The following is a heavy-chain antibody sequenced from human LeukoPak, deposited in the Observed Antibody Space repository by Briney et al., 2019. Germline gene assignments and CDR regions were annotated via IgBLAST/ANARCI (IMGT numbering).Heavy chain of an antibody. CDR1: GFTFSNAW. J-gene: IGHJ4*02. V-gene: IGHV4-34*01. D-gene: IGHD3-10*01. CDR3: ASLTYYYGSGSYYNNGIGYFDY. CDR2: INHSGST. Sequence: GSLRLSCAASGFTFSNAWMSWVRQPPGKGLEWIGEINHSGSTNYNPSLKSRVTISVDTSKNQFSLKLSSVTAADTAVYYCASLTYYYGSGSYYNNGIGYFDYWGQGTLVTVSS.